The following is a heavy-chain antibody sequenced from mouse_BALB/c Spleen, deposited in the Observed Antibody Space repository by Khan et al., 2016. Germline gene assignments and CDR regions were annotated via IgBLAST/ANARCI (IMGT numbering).Heavy chain of an antibody. Sequence: VQLKQPDAELVKPGASVKISCKASSYTFTDHAIHWVKQKPEQGLEWIGFISPGNGDIKYNEKFKGKATLTADNSSSTAYMQLNSLTSEDSAVXFCKQSLALFAYWGQGTLVTVSA. CDR1: SYTFTDHA. CDR3: KQSLALFAY. V-gene: IGHV1S53*02. CDR2: ISPGNGDI. J-gene: IGHJ3*01.